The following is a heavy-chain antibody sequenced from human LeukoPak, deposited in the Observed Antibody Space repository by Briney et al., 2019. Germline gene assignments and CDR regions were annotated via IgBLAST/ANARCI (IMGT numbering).Heavy chain of an antibody. CDR2: ICTSGST. J-gene: IGHJ4*02. Sequence: ASETLSLTCTVSGGSVNSGNNCWSGLRQPDGKGLEWTGRICTSGSTNYNPSLKSRVTISVDTSKNQFSLNLNSVTAADTAVYYCARGYCSGGNCYYFDYWGQGTLVTVSS. D-gene: IGHD2-15*01. V-gene: IGHV4-61*02. CDR3: ARGYCSGGNCYYFDY. CDR1: GGSVNSGNNC.